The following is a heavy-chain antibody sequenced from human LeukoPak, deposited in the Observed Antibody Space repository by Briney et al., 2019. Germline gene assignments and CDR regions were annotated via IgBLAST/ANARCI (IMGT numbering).Heavy chain of an antibody. J-gene: IGHJ4*02. D-gene: IGHD1-1*01. CDR1: GFTFNSNP. Sequence: GGSLRLSCAASGFTFNSNPLSWVRQAPGKGLEWVSAINPSGGNTYYADSVRGRFTISRDNSKNTLYLQMNTLRAEDTAVYYCATTKQARRYFDYWGQGTLVTVSS. V-gene: IGHV3-23*01. CDR3: ATTKQARRYFDY. CDR2: INPSGGNT.